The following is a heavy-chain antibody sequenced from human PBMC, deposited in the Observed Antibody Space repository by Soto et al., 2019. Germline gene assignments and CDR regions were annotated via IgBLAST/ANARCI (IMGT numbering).Heavy chain of an antibody. CDR1: GFTVTDYS. D-gene: IGHD5-18*01. CDR2: VSSDGSQK. CDR3: ARNGDSYSTTGQLYYCDI. V-gene: IGHV3-30*04. Sequence: LRLSYAATGFTVTDYSVHWLRQSAGKGLELMAGVSSDGSQKYYATTVQGRFTLSRDRSTNTLYVQMNSLRPVDTAVYYLARNGDSYSTTGQLYYCDIRGRGTMVTVSS. J-gene: IGHJ6*04.